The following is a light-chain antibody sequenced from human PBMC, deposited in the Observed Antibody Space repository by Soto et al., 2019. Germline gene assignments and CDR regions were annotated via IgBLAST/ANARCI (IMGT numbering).Light chain of an antibody. J-gene: IGLJ3*02. Sequence: QSALTQPASVSGSLGQSITISCTGSNRDIGAYNHVSWYQQHQDTTPKHIIYEVRNQPSVVSYRFTGSRSGNTASPTISALQADDESTFYCSSDTTTSTLLFVGGTQVTVL. CDR3: SSDTTTSTLL. CDR2: EVR. CDR1: NRDIGAYNH. V-gene: IGLV2-14*01.